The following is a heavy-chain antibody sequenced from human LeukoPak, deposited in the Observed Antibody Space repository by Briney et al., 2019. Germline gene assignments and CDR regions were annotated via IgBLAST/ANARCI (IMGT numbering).Heavy chain of an antibody. V-gene: IGHV4-31*03. Sequence: SETLSLTCTVSGGSISSGGYYWSWIRQHPGKGLEWIGYIYYSGSTYYNPSLKSRVTISVDTSKNQLSLKLSSVTTADTAVYYCARENFVRQQQLCWFDPWGQGTLVTVSS. CDR3: ARENFVRQQQLCWFDP. J-gene: IGHJ5*02. CDR1: GGSISSGGYY. CDR2: IYYSGST. D-gene: IGHD6-13*01.